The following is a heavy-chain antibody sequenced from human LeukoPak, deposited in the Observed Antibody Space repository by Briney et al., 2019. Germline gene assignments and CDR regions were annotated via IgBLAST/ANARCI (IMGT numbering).Heavy chain of an antibody. D-gene: IGHD3-3*01. CDR1: GFIFDDYA. Sequence: GGSLRLSCAASGFIFDDYAMHWVRQPPGKGLEWVSGISWNSGSIDYADSVKGRFTISRDNAKDTLYLQMSSLRDEDTAVYYCVSDLCGGDDQWGRGTLVTVSS. CDR2: ISWNSGSI. V-gene: IGHV3-9*01. J-gene: IGHJ5*02. CDR3: VSDLCGGDDQ.